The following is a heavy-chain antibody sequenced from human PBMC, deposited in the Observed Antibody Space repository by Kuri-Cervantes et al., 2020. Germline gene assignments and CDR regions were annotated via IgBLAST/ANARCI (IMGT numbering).Heavy chain of an antibody. CDR2: IYYSG. CDR1: GGSVSSGSYY. CDR3: ARVNWLNKKFDY. D-gene: IGHD1-20*01. J-gene: IGHJ4*02. Sequence: SETLSLTCTVSGGSVSSGSYYWSWIRQPPGKGLEWIGYIYYSGSNPSLKSRVITSIDASNNQFSLKLSSVTAADTAVYYCARVNWLNKKFDYWGQGTLVTVSS. V-gene: IGHV4-61*01.